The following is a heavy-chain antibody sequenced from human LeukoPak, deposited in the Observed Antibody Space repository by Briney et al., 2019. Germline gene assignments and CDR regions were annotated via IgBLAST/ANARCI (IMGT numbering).Heavy chain of an antibody. CDR3: AREGVIVVVPADPDY. J-gene: IGHJ4*02. CDR1: GFTFSSYW. CDR2: IKQDGSEK. D-gene: IGHD2-2*01. V-gene: IGHV3-7*03. Sequence: PGGSLGLSCAASGFTFSSYWLSWVRPAPGKGLEWVANIKQDGSEKYYVDSVKGRFTIYRDNAKNSLYLQMNSLRAEDTAVYCCAREGVIVVVPADPDYWGQGTMVTVSS.